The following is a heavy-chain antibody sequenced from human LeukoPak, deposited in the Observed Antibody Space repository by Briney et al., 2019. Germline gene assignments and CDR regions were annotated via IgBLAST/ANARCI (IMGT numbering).Heavy chain of an antibody. CDR1: GFTFSSYA. J-gene: IGHJ4*02. D-gene: IGHD2-8*02. Sequence: GGSLRLSCAASGFTFSSYAMSWVRQAPGKGLEWVSAISGSGGSTYYADSVKGRFTVSRDNSKNTLYLQMNSLRAEDTAVYYCAKGLLDPNLVLDYWGQGTLVTVSS. V-gene: IGHV3-23*01. CDR2: ISGSGGST. CDR3: AKGLLDPNLVLDY.